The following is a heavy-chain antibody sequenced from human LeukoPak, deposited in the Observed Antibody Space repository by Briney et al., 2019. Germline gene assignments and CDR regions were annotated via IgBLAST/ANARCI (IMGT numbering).Heavy chain of an antibody. J-gene: IGHJ4*02. CDR1: GGSISSYY. Sequence: SETLSLTCTVSGGSISSYYWSWIRQPPGKGLEWIGYIYYSGSTNYNPSLKSRVTTSVDTSKNQFSLKLSSVTAADTAVYYCARLYREGFDYWGQGTLVTVSS. CDR2: IYYSGST. D-gene: IGHD1-26*01. CDR3: ARLYREGFDY. V-gene: IGHV4-59*01.